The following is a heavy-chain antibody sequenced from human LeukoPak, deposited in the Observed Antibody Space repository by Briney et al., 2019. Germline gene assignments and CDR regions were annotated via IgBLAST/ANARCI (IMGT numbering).Heavy chain of an antibody. Sequence: ASVKVSCKASGYTFTKHAMHWVREAPGQRFEWLGWTDTGNDDTTYSQEFQDRVTITRDTSANTVYMELSSLRSEDTAMYYCARGFQGTFYIRGQLIKVSVSS. D-gene: IGHD2-21*01. CDR2: TDTGNDDT. V-gene: IGHV1-3*02. CDR1: GYTFTKHA. J-gene: IGHJ3*02. CDR3: ARGFQGTFYI.